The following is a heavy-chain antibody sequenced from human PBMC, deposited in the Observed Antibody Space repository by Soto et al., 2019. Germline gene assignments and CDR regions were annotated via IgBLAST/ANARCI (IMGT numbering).Heavy chain of an antibody. V-gene: IGHV4-34*01. CDR2: INHSGST. J-gene: IGHJ4*02. CDR1: GGSFSGYY. Sequence: PSETLSLTCAVYGGSFSGYYWSWIRQLPGKGLEWIGEINHSGSTNYNASLKSRVTISVDTSKNQFSLKLSSVTAAHTAVSHSASLPGIRLFRVVKGLFEHWGQGTLVSVS. D-gene: IGHD3-3*01. CDR3: ASLPGIRLFRVVKGLFEH.